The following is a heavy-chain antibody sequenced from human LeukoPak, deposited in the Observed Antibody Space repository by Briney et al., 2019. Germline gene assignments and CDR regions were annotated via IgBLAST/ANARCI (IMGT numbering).Heavy chain of an antibody. J-gene: IGHJ4*02. D-gene: IGHD3-3*01. CDR1: GFTFSSYW. V-gene: IGHV3-7*01. CDR3: ARSPFDFWSGYRFDY. CDR2: IKQDGSEK. Sequence: GGSLRLSCAASGFTFSSYWMSWVRQAPGKGLEWVANIKQDGSEKYYVDPVKGRFTISRDNAKNSLYLQMNSLRAEDTAAYYCARSPFDFWSGYRFDYWGQGTLVTVSS.